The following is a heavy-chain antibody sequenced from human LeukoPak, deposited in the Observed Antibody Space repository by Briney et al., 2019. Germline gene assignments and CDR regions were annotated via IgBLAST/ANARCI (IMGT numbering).Heavy chain of an antibody. CDR1: GFTVSSNY. Sequence: GGSLRLSCAASGFTVSSNYMSWVRQAPGKRLEWVSVIYSGGSTYYADSVKGRFTISRDNSKNTLYLQLNSLRAEDTAVYYCARDMTTVTTGDYWGQGTLVTVSS. CDR3: ARDMTTVTTGDY. CDR2: IYSGGST. J-gene: IGHJ4*02. V-gene: IGHV3-66*01. D-gene: IGHD4-17*01.